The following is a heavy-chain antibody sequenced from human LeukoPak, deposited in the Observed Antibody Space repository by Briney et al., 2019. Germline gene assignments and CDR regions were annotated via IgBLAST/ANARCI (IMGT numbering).Heavy chain of an antibody. J-gene: IGHJ6*03. Sequence: ASVKVSCKASGYTLTGYHMHWVRQAPGQGLEWMGWINPNSGGTNYAQKFQGRVTMTRDTSISTAYMELRRLRSEDTAVYYCARNVGGWPTYYYYMDVWGKGTTVTVSS. CDR1: GYTLTGYH. CDR3: ARNVGGWPTYYYYMDV. V-gene: IGHV1-2*02. CDR2: INPNSGGT. D-gene: IGHD6-19*01.